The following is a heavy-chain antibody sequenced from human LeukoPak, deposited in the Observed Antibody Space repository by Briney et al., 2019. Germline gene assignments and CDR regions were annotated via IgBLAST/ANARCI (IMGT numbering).Heavy chain of an antibody. CDR3: GRHISPGFRGGDCHSLGYFVDN. CDR1: GYRFHNYW. J-gene: IGHJ4*02. CDR2: IYPGDSNT. V-gene: IGHV5-51*01. D-gene: IGHD2-21*02. Sequence: GESLKISCRGSGYRFHNYWIGWVRQMPGKGLEWMGFIYPGDSNTIYSPSFQGQVTISADKSINTAYLRWSSLKASDTAMYYCGRHISPGFRGGDCHSLGYFVDNWGQGTLLTLSS.